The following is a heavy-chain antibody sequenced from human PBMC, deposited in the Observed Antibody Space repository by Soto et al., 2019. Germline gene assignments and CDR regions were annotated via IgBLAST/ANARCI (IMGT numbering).Heavy chain of an antibody. V-gene: IGHV3-15*01. Sequence: PGGSLRLSCAASGFTFSNAWMSWVRQAPGKGLEWVGRIKSKTDGGTTDYAAPVKGRFTISRDDSKNTLYLQMNSLKTEDTAVYYCTTWAGYCTNGVCYSFDHWGHGTLVTVSS. CDR2: IKSKTDGGTT. D-gene: IGHD2-8*01. CDR3: TTWAGYCTNGVCYSFDH. CDR1: GFTFSNAW. J-gene: IGHJ4*01.